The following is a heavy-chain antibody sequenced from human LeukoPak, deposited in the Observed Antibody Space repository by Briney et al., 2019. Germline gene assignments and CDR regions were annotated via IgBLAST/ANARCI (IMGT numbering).Heavy chain of an antibody. CDR1: GFTFSSYA. CDR2: ISGSGGST. J-gene: IGHJ4*02. V-gene: IGHV3-23*01. CDR3: ANEDFWSGFLSYGPAKKGVVDY. D-gene: IGHD3-3*01. Sequence: GGSLRLSCAASGFTFSSYAMSWVRQAPGKGLEWVSAISGSGGSTYYADSVKGRFTISRDNSKNTLYLQMNSLRAEDTAVYYCANEDFWSGFLSYGPAKKGVVDYWGQGTLVTVSS.